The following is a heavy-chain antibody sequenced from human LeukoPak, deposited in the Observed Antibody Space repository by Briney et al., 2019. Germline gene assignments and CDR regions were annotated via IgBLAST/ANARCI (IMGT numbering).Heavy chain of an antibody. CDR2: INSDGSST. V-gene: IGHV3-74*01. Sequence: GGSLRLSCAASGFTFSSYWMHWVRQAPGKGLVWVSRINSDGSSTSYADSVKGRFTISRDNAKNTLYLQMNSLRAEDTAVYYCARGTDGTAAAGTVDYWGREPWSPSPQ. CDR3: ARGTDGTAAAGTVDY. D-gene: IGHD6-13*01. CDR1: GFTFSSYW. J-gene: IGHJ4*02.